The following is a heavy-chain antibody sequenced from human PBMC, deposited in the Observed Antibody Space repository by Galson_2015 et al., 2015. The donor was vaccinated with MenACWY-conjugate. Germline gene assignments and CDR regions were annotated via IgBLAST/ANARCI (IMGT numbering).Heavy chain of an antibody. V-gene: IGHV5-51*01. Sequence: QSGAEVKKPGESLTISCKGSGYSFTTYWIGWVRQMPGKGLEWMGLISPGDSYTRYNPAFQGRVTISADKSISTAYLQWNSLQASDTAMYYCARHPPGGRGMDVWGQGTTVTVSS. D-gene: IGHD1-26*01. CDR1: GYSFTTYW. CDR3: ARHPPGGRGMDV. CDR2: ISPGDSYT. J-gene: IGHJ6*02.